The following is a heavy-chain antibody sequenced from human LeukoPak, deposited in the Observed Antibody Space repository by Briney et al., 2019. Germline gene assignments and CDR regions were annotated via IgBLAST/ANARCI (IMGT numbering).Heavy chain of an antibody. CDR1: GGSFSGYY. J-gene: IGHJ5*02. V-gene: IGHV4-34*01. D-gene: IGHD2-2*01. CDR3: ARRGVVPAAMGGGNWFDP. Sequence: SSETLSLTCAVYGGSFSGYYWSRIRQPPGKGLEWIGEINHSGSTNYNPSLKSRVTISVDTSKNQFSLKLSSVTAADTAVYYCARRGVVPAAMGGGNWFDPWGQGTLVTVSS. CDR2: INHSGST.